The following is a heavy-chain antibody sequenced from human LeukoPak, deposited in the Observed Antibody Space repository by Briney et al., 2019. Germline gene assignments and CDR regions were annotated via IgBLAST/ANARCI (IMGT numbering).Heavy chain of an antibody. J-gene: IGHJ4*02. CDR3: ARGLTVTLALYY. CDR2: IYSDGPT. CDR1: EFTVSNNY. D-gene: IGHD4-17*01. V-gene: IGHV3-66*01. Sequence: GGSLRLSCAASEFTVSNNYMSWVRQAPGKGLEWVSVIYSDGPTYYADSVKGRFTISRDISKNSLYLQMNSLRDEDTAVYYCARGLTVTLALYYWGQGTLVTVSS.